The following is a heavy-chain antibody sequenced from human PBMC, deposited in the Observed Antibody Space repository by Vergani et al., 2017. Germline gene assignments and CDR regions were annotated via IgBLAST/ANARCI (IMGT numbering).Heavy chain of an antibody. CDR2: INPKSGGT. V-gene: IGHV1-2*06. D-gene: IGHD6-19*01. CDR1: GYIFTGYY. Sequence: QVQLVQSGAEVKKPGASVKVSCKASGYIFTGYYIHWVRQAPGQGLECMGLINPKSGGTNSAQKFQGRVTMTRDTSITTAYMELSRLTSDDTAVYYCARAYSSGCPGGNCGFEVWGQGTMVTVSS. J-gene: IGHJ3*01. CDR3: ARAYSSGCPGGNCGFEV.